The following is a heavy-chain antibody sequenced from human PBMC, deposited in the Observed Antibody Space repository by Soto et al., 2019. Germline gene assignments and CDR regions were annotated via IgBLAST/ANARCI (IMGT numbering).Heavy chain of an antibody. J-gene: IGHJ5*02. Sequence: SETLSLTCTVSSGSISSSSYYWGWIRQPPGKGLEWIGSIYYSGSTYYNPSLKSRVTISVDTSKNQFSLKLSSVTAADTAVYYCARAYRYYGSGSYYHKFAYLNWFDPWGQGTLVTVSS. V-gene: IGHV4-39*01. CDR3: ARAYRYYGSGSYYHKFAYLNWFDP. D-gene: IGHD3-10*01. CDR1: SGSISSSSYY. CDR2: IYYSGST.